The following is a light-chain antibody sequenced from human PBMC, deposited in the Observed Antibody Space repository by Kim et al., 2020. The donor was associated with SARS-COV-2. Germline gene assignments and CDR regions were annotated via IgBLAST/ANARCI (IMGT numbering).Light chain of an antibody. Sequence: AAVGERGTTNCREGQGNRKYIGWFQKKPRKAPKSLNYAAASVQSGVPPKVSGSGAGTDVTLTISSLQPEDFATYYCQQYNSYPFTFGGGTKVDIK. J-gene: IGKJ4*01. V-gene: IGKV1-16*02. CDR3: QQYNSYPFT. CDR2: AAA. CDR1: QGNRKY.